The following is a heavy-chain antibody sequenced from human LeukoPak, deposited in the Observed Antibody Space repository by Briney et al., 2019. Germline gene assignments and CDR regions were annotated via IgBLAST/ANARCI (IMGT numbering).Heavy chain of an antibody. D-gene: IGHD6-6*01. V-gene: IGHV4-4*07. Sequence: SETLSLTCTVSGGSLSNYYWSWIRQPAGKGLEWIGRVYTSGSTNYIPSLKSRVTMSVDTSKNQFSLKLNSVTAADTAVYYCGRTGIGSSYYYGMDVWGQGTTVTVSS. CDR2: VYTSGST. CDR3: GRTGIGSSYYYGMDV. J-gene: IGHJ6*02. CDR1: GGSLSNYY.